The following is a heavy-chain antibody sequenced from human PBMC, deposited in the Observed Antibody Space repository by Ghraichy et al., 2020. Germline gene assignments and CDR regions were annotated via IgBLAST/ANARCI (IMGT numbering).Heavy chain of an antibody. V-gene: IGHV4-59*11. CDR2: IYNSGST. J-gene: IGHJ4*02. CDR1: GVSISSLY. Sequence: TLSLTCTVSGVSISSLYCSWIRQPPGKGLEWMGYIYNSGSTYYNPSLKSPVTISLDTSKNQFSLKLTSVTAADTAVYYCASHFDTGGSYRGYWGQGILVTVSS. D-gene: IGHD3-22*01. CDR3: ASHFDTGGSYRGY.